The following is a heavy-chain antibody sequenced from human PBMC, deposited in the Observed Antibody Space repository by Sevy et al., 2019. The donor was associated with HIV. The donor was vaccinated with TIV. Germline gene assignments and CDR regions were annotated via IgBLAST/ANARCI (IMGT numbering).Heavy chain of an antibody. D-gene: IGHD6-19*01. CDR3: ARDCGWYRGSFYGMDV. Sequence: GGSLRLSCAASGFTFSDYYMSWIRQAPGKGLEWVSYISCSGSTIYYADSVKGRFTISRDNAKNSLYLQMNSRRAEDTAVYYWARDCGWYRGSFYGMDVWGQGTTVTVSS. J-gene: IGHJ6*02. CDR1: GFTFSDYY. CDR2: ISCSGSTI. V-gene: IGHV3-11*01.